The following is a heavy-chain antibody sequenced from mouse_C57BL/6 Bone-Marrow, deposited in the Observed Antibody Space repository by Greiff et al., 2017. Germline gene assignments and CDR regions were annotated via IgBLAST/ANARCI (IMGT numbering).Heavy chain of an antibody. V-gene: IGHV1-72*01. CDR2: IDPNSGGT. Sequence: VKLKQPGAELVKPGASVKLSCKASGYTFTSYWMHWVKQRPGRGLEWIGRIDPNSGGTKYNEKFKSKATLTVDKPSSTAYMQLSSLTSEDSAVYYCARRNLFDYWGQGTTLTVSS. CDR3: ARRNLFDY. J-gene: IGHJ2*01. CDR1: GYTFTSYW.